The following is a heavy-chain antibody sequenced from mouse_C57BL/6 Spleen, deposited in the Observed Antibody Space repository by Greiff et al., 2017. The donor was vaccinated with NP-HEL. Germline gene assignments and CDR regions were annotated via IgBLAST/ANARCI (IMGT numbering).Heavy chain of an antibody. CDR3: AIFTARDYAMDY. CDR1: GYTFTSYW. CDR2: IYPSRGYT. Sequence: VPLQQSGAELAKPGASVKLSCKASGYTFTSYWMHWVKPRPGQGLAWIGYIYPSRGYTKYNQKFKDKATLTADKSSITAYMQLSSLTYEDAAVYYCAIFTARDYAMDYWGQGTSVTVSS. V-gene: IGHV1-7*01. J-gene: IGHJ4*01. D-gene: IGHD1-2*01.